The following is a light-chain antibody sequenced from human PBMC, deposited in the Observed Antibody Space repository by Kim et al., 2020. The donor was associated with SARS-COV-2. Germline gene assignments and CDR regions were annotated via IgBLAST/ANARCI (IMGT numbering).Light chain of an antibody. V-gene: IGLV2-14*03. J-gene: IGLJ2*01. CDR1: SSDIGGYDY. CDR2: DVH. Sequence: GQSIPSSCVGTSSDIGGYDYVSWYKQLPGEAPKLIIYDVHKRPSGDSNRFSGSKSGNTASLTISGLQAEDEADYYCGSYTTSSSLVFGGGTKVTVL. CDR3: GSYTTSSSLV.